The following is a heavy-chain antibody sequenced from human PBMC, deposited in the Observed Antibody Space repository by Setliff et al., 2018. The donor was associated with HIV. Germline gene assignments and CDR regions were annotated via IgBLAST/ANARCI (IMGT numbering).Heavy chain of an antibody. CDR1: GFSFSDYY. J-gene: IGHJ5*02. CDR2: ISTSGTTV. CDR3: ARRYNWKYDA. Sequence: GGSLRLSCAASGFSFSDYYMSWIRQAPGKGLEWVSYISTSGTTVHYADSVKGRLTISRDNTKNSLFLQMDSLSAEDTAVYYCARRYNWKYDAWGQGALVTVSS. V-gene: IGHV3-11*04. D-gene: IGHD1-20*01.